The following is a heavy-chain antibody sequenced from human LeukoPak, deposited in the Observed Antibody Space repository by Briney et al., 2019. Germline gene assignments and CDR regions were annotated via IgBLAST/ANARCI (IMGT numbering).Heavy chain of an antibody. J-gene: IGHJ4*02. CDR2: INPSGGST. V-gene: IGHV1-46*01. Sequence: ASVKVSCKASGYTFTSYYMHWVRQAPGQGLEWMGIINPSGGSTSYAQKFQGRVTMTRDMSTSTVYMELSSLRSEDTAVYYCARGQYYYDSSGYYPFYYWGQGTLVTVSS. CDR1: GYTFTSYY. D-gene: IGHD3-22*01. CDR3: ARGQYYYDSSGYYPFYY.